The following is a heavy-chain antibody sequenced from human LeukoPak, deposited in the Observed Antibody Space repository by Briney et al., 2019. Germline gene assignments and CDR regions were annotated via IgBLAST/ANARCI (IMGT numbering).Heavy chain of an antibody. J-gene: IGHJ4*02. CDR3: AKDPGYCSSTSCYPGY. D-gene: IGHD2-2*01. CDR2: ISGSGGST. Sequence: GGSLRLSCAASGFTFSSYAMSWVRQAPGKGLEWVSAISGSGGSTYYADSVKGRSTISRDNSKNALYLQMNSLRAEDTAVYYCAKDPGYCSSTSCYPGYWGQGTLVTVSS. V-gene: IGHV3-23*01. CDR1: GFTFSSYA.